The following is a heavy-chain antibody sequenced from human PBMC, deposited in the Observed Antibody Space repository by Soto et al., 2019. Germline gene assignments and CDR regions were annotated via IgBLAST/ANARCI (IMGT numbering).Heavy chain of an antibody. J-gene: IGHJ4*02. CDR2: IYYSGST. CDR3: ARHGSGSYSDRATFDY. CDR1: GGSISSSSYY. Sequence: SETLSLTCTVSGGSISSSSYYWGWIRQPPGKGLEWIGSIYYSGSTYYNPFLKSRVTISVDTSKNQFSLKLSSVTAADTAVYYCARHGSGSYSDRATFDYWGQGTLVTVSS. V-gene: IGHV4-39*01. D-gene: IGHD3-10*01.